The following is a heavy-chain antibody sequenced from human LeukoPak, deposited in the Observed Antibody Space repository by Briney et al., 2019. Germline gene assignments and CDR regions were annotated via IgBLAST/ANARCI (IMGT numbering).Heavy chain of an antibody. J-gene: IGHJ4*02. V-gene: IGHV4-4*07. Sequence: SETLSLTCTVSGGSISSYYWSWIRQPAGKGLEWIGRIYTSGSTNYNPSLKSRVTMSVDTSKNQFSLKLSSVTAADTAVYYCARAATPAAILLFDYWGQGTLVTVSS. D-gene: IGHD2-2*02. CDR2: IYTSGST. CDR3: ARAATPAAILLFDY. CDR1: GGSISSYY.